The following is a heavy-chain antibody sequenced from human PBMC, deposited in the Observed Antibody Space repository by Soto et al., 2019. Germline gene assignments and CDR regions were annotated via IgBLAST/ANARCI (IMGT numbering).Heavy chain of an antibody. CDR2: ISAYNGDNGNT. J-gene: IGHJ4*02. CDR3: ARDQVLIGHVDY. Sequence: QVQLVQSGAEVKKPGASVKVSCKASGYTFSSYGISWVRQAPGQGLEWMGWISAYNGDNGNTKYAQKFQGRVTMTTDTSTSTAYMELRSLRSDDTAVYYCARDQVLIGHVDYWGQGTLVTVSS. V-gene: IGHV1-18*01. CDR1: GYTFSSYG.